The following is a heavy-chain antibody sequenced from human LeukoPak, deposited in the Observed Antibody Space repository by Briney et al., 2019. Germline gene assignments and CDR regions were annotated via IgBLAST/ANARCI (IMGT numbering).Heavy chain of an antibody. CDR1: RFTFSSYS. V-gene: IGHV3-21*01. CDR2: ISSSGSYI. J-gene: IGHJ4*02. D-gene: IGHD6-19*01. Sequence: GGSLRLSCAASRFTFSSYSMNWVRQAPGKGLEWVSSISSSGSYIYYADSVKGRFTISRDNAKNSLYLQMNSLRAEDTAVYYCARESDSSGWTLFDYWGQGTLVTVSS. CDR3: ARESDSSGWTLFDY.